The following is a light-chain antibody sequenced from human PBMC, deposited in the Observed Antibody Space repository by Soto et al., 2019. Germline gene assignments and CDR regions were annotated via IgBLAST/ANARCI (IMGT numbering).Light chain of an antibody. V-gene: IGKV1-6*01. CDR2: STS. Sequence: AIQMTQSPSSLSASVGDRVTITCRASQDIRNDLGWYQHKPGKAPKLLIYSTSSLQTGVPSRFRGSGSGTDYTLTISSLQPEDFATYYCQQSFSDPPLSFGGGTRVEVK. CDR1: QDIRND. J-gene: IGKJ4*01. CDR3: QQSFSDPPLS.